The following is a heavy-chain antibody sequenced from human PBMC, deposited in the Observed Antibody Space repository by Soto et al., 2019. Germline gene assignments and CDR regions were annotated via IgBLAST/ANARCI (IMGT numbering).Heavy chain of an antibody. CDR3: ARESRLGFPVW. V-gene: IGHV4-59*01. CDR2: IYYSGGT. J-gene: IGHJ4*02. CDR1: GGSISSFY. Sequence: PSETLSFTCSVPGGSISSFYWTWIRRPPGKGLEWIGYIYYSGGTNYNPSLKRRLTLSVDTYKNQFSRKLSSVTAADTAVYYCARESRLGFPVWWGQGTLGPVS. D-gene: IGHD3-16*01.